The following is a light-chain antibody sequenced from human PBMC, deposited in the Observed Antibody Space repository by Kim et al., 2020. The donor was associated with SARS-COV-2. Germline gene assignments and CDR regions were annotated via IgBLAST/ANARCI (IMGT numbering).Light chain of an antibody. CDR3: CSYAGSSTWV. CDR1: SSDVGSYNL. V-gene: IGLV2-23*01. Sequence: GPSIPISCTGTSSDVGSYNLGSWYQQHPGKAPKLMIYEGSKRPSGVSNRFSGSTSGNTASLTISGLQADDEADYYCCSYAGSSTWVFGGGTQLTVL. CDR2: EGS. J-gene: IGLJ3*02.